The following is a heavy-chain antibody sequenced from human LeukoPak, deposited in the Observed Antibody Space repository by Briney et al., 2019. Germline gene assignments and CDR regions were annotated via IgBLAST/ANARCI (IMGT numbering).Heavy chain of an antibody. V-gene: IGHV4-34*01. D-gene: IGHD5-18*01. CDR1: GGSFSGYY. CDR3: ARGGHSYGFGRT. J-gene: IGHJ5*02. Sequence: SETLSLTCAVYGGSFSGYYWSWIRQPPGKGLEWIGEINHSGSTNYNPSLKSRVTISVDTSKNQYSLKLSSVTAADTAVYYCARGGHSYGFGRTWGQGTLVTVTS. CDR2: INHSGST.